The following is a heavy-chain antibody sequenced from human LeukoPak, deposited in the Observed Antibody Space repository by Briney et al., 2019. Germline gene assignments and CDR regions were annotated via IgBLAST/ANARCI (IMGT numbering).Heavy chain of an antibody. CDR3: ARDRGRDGYNFDY. Sequence: PGGSPRLSCAASGFTFSSSSMNWVRQAPGKGLEWVSYISSSSTMYYADSVKGRFTISRDNAKNSLYLQMNSLRAEDTAVYYCARDRGRDGYNFDYWGQGTLVTVSS. J-gene: IGHJ4*02. CDR1: GFTFSSSS. D-gene: IGHD5-24*01. V-gene: IGHV3-48*01. CDR2: ISSSSTM.